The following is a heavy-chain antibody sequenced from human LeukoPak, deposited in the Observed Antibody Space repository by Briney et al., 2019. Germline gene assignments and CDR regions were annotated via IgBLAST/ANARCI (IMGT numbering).Heavy chain of an antibody. Sequence: GGSLRLSCAASRFTLSSYAMSCVRQAPGKGLEWVSAISGSGGSTYYADSVKGRFTISRDNSKNTLYLQMNSLRAEDTAVYYCAKYGSGYFDDAFDIWGQGTMVTVSS. V-gene: IGHV3-23*01. J-gene: IGHJ3*02. CDR1: RFTLSSYA. D-gene: IGHD3-22*01. CDR3: AKYGSGYFDDAFDI. CDR2: ISGSGGST.